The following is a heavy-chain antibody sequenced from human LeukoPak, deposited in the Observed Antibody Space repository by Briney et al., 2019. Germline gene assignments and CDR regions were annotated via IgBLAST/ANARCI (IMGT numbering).Heavy chain of an antibody. D-gene: IGHD5-24*01. V-gene: IGHV4-39*07. CDR1: GVSISSSSYY. J-gene: IGHJ4*02. CDR2: VYYTGST. Sequence: SETLSLTCTVSGVSISSSSYYWGWVRQPPGKGLEWIGNVYYTGSTYYSPSLKSRVTISVDTSKNQFSLKLSSVTAADTAVYYCASLRDYYFDYWGQGTLVTVSS. CDR3: ASLRDYYFDY.